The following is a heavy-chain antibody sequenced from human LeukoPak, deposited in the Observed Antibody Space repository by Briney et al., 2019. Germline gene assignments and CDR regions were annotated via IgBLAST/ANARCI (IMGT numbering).Heavy chain of an antibody. J-gene: IGHJ4*02. CDR1: GFIFSNYE. CDR3: ARARIAAPLLDY. CDR2: ISDHGKSR. D-gene: IGHD6-13*01. Sequence: GGSLRLSCVASGFIFSNYEMNWVRQTPGKGLEWVSYISDHGKSRNYVDSVKGRFTISRDNAKNSLYLQMNSLRVEDTAIYFCARARIAAPLLDYWGQGTLVTVSS. V-gene: IGHV3-48*03.